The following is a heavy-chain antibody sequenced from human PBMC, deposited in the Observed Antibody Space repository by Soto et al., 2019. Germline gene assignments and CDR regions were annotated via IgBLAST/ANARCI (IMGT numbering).Heavy chain of an antibody. J-gene: IGHJ4*02. CDR2: INHSGST. D-gene: IGHD1-26*01. V-gene: IGHV4-34*01. Sequence: SETLSLTCAVYGGSFSGYYWSWIRQPPGKGLEWIGEINHSGSTNYNPSLKSRVTISVDTSKNQFSLKLSSVTAADTAVYYCARRANFGFDYWGQGTLVTVSS. CDR1: GGSFSGYY. CDR3: ARRANFGFDY.